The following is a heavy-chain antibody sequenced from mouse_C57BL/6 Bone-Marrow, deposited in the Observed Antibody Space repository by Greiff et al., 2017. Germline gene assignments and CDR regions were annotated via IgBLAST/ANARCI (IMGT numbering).Heavy chain of an antibody. Sequence: VQLQQPGAELVRPGSSVKLSCKASGYTFTSYWMHWVKQRPIQGLEWMGNIDPSDSETHYNQKFKDKATLTVDKSSSTAYMPLSSLTAEDSAVYYCAISEGYYAMDYWGQGTSVTVSS. V-gene: IGHV1-52*01. J-gene: IGHJ4*01. CDR2: IDPSDSET. CDR1: GYTFTSYW. CDR3: AISEGYYAMDY.